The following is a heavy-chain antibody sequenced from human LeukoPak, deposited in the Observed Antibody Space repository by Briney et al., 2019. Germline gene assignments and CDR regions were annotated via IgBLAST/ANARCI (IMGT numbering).Heavy chain of an antibody. CDR2: IIPIFGTA. D-gene: IGHD2-2*01. Sequence: ASVKVSCKASGGTFSSYAISWVRQAPGQGLEWMGGIIPIFGTANYAQKFQGRVTITADESTSTAYMELSSLRSEDTAVYYCARGRRRNPICSTSCLVNDYWGQGTLVTVSS. CDR1: GGTFSSYA. CDR3: ARGRRRNPICSTSCLVNDY. V-gene: IGHV1-69*13. J-gene: IGHJ4*02.